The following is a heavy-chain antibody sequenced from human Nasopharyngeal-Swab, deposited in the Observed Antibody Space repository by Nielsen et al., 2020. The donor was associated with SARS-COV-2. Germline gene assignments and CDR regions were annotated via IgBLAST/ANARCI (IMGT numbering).Heavy chain of an antibody. Sequence: GESLKISCAASGFTFSSYAMHWVRQAPGKGLEWVAVISYDGSNKYYADSVKGRFTISRDNSKNTLYLQMNSLRAEDTAVYYCARGFIQLLHPYYYYYMDVWGKGTTVTVSS. J-gene: IGHJ6*03. CDR1: GFTFSSYA. D-gene: IGHD2-2*01. CDR3: ARGFIQLLHPYYYYYMDV. V-gene: IGHV3-30-3*01. CDR2: ISYDGSNK.